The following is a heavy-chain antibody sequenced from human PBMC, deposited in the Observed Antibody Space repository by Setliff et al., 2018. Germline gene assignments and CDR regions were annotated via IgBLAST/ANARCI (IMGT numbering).Heavy chain of an antibody. CDR1: GYTFTNYG. CDR2: ISAYNGNT. D-gene: IGHD2-15*01. CDR3: ARVPLPLDIVVVVAATPLEYYYYMDV. Sequence: GPVKVSCKASGYTFTNYGISWVRQAPGQGLEWMGWISAYNGNTNYAQKLQGRVTMTTDTSTSTAYMELRSLRSDDTAVYYCARVPLPLDIVVVVAATPLEYYYYMDVWGKGTTGTVS. J-gene: IGHJ6*03. V-gene: IGHV1-18*01.